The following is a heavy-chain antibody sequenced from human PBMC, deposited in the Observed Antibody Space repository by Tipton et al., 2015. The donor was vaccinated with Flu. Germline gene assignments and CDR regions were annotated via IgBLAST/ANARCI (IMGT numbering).Heavy chain of an antibody. CDR3: ARQGWLSLRGISDY. CDR1: GSTFTSHW. Sequence: QLVQSGAEVKKAGESLKISCRVSGSTFTSHWVVWVRQMPGRGLEWVGTTNTGDDAETRYSPSFQGQVTISADKSITTAYLQWSSLRASDTAMYYCARQGWLSLRGISDYWGPGTLVTVSS. CDR2: TNTGDDAET. J-gene: IGHJ4*02. D-gene: IGHD3-10*01. V-gene: IGHV5-51*01.